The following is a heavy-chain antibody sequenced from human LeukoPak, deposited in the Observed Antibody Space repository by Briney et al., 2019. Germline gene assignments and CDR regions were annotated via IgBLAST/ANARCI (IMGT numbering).Heavy chain of an antibody. CDR1: GFTFSSCE. CDR2: ISSSGSTI. CDR3: ARGPTISETGYFDY. V-gene: IGHV3-48*03. D-gene: IGHD1-1*01. J-gene: IGHJ4*03. Sequence: GGSLRLSCAASGFTFSSCEMNWVRQAPGKGLEWVSYISSSGSTIYYADSVKGRFTNSRDNAKNPLYLQMNSLRAEDTAVYYCARGPTISETGYFDYWGQGTLVTVSS.